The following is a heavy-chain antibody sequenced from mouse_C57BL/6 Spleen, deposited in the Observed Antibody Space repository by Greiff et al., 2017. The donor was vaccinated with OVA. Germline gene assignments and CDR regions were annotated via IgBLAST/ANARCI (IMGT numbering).Heavy chain of an antibody. V-gene: IGHV1-50*01. CDR2: IDPSDSYT. J-gene: IGHJ1*03. CDR1: GYTFNSYW. Sequence: QVQLQQPGAELVKPGASVKLSCKASGYTFNSYWMQWVKQRPGQGLEWIGEIDPSDSYTNYNQKFKGKATLTVDTSSSTAYMQLSSLTSEDSAVYYCAREITTVKYFDFWGTGTTVTVSS. CDR3: AREITTVKYFDF. D-gene: IGHD1-1*01.